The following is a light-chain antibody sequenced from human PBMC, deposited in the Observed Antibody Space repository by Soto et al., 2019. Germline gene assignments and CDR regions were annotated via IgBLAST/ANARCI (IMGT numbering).Light chain of an antibody. CDR2: AAS. CDR1: QGINSN. CDR3: QEYKSPPFT. Sequence: DIQMTQSPSFLSAFLGDRVTITCRASQGINSNLAWFQQKPGEVPRLLIYAASTLQPGVPSRFSGSGSGTDFTLTISSLQPEDVATYYCQEYKSPPFTFGPGTKMDLK. V-gene: IGKV1-27*01. J-gene: IGKJ3*01.